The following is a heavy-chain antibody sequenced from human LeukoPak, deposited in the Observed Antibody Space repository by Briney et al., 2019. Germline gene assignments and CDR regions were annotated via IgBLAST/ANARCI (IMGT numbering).Heavy chain of an antibody. CDR2: INPNSGGT. Sequence: ASVKVSCKASGYTFTGYYMHWVRQAPGQGLEWMGWINPNSGGTNYAQKFQGWVTMTRDTSISTAYMELSRLRSDDTAVYYCARGDYYGSGSPYGMDVWGQGTTVTVSS. D-gene: IGHD3-10*01. CDR3: ARGDYYGSGSPYGMDV. CDR1: GYTFTGYY. J-gene: IGHJ6*02. V-gene: IGHV1-2*04.